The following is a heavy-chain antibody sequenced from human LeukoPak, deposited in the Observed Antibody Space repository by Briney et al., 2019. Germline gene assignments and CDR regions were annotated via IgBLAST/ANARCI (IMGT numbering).Heavy chain of an antibody. J-gene: IGHJ4*02. CDR1: GFSFNHYW. CDR3: VRLRYFDPSHYFDY. V-gene: IGHV3-7*01. Sequence: QTGGSLRLSCAASGFSFNHYWMNWVRQAPGKGLEWVANIKQDGSEDYYVDSVKGRFTVSRDNAKNSLYLQMNSLRVEDTALYYCVRLRYFDPSHYFDYWGQGSLVTVSS. D-gene: IGHD3-9*01. CDR2: IKQDGSED.